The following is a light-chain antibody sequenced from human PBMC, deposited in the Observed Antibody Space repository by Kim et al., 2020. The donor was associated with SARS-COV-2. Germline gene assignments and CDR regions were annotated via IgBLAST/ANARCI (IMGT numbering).Light chain of an antibody. Sequence: VALEQTARLTCGGNNIQTKNVHWYRQKPGQAPVLVMYKDSKRPSGIPERFSGSNSGNTATLTITRAQAGDEADYYCQVWDSGTWVFGGGTQLTVL. V-gene: IGLV3-9*01. J-gene: IGLJ3*02. CDR2: KDS. CDR1: NIQTKN. CDR3: QVWDSGTWV.